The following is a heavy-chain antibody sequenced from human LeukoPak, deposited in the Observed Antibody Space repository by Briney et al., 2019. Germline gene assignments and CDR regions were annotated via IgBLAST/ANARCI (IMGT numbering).Heavy chain of an antibody. CDR1: GFSFSTYW. Sequence: GGSLRLSCAASGFSFSTYWMTWVRQAPGKGLEWVANIKQDGSDKYYVDSVKGRFTISRDNAKNSLYLQMNSLRAEDTAVYYCAKDRFGNKGYFDYWGQGTLVTVSS. D-gene: IGHD3-10*01. CDR3: AKDRFGNKGYFDY. CDR2: IKQDGSDK. J-gene: IGHJ4*02. V-gene: IGHV3-7*01.